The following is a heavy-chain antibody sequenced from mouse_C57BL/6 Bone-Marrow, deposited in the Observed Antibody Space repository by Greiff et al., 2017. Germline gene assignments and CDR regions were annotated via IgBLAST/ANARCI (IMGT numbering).Heavy chain of an antibody. CDR1: GYTFTSYG. J-gene: IGHJ3*01. V-gene: IGHV1-81*01. Sequence: QVQLQQSGAELARPGASVTLSCKASGYTFTSYGISWVKQRTGQGLEWIGEIYPRSGNTYYNEKFKGKATLTADKSSSTAYMELRSLTSEDSAVYFCANLWLRRRRFAYWGQGTLATVSA. D-gene: IGHD2-2*01. CDR3: ANLWLRRRRFAY. CDR2: IYPRSGNT.